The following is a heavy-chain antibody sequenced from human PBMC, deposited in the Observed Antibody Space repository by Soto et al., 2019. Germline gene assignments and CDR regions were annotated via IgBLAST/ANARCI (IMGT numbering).Heavy chain of an antibody. J-gene: IGHJ3*02. CDR1: GVSISRYY. V-gene: IGHV4-59*01. Sequence: PSETLSLTCTVSGVSISRYYWSWIRQPPGKGLEWIGYIYYSGSTNYNPSLKSRVTISVDTSKNQFSLKLSSVTAADTAVYYCARYGRGSSGYTDAFDIWGQGTMVTVSS. CDR3: ARYGRGSSGYTDAFDI. D-gene: IGHD6-19*01. CDR2: IYYSGST.